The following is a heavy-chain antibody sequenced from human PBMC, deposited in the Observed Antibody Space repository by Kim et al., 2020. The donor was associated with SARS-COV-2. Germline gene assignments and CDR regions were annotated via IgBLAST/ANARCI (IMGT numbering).Heavy chain of an antibody. J-gene: IGHJ4*02. CDR1: RGPFNSYP. V-gene: IGHV1-69*06. D-gene: IGHD6-13*01. CDR3: ARGYGSSWSAGY. CDR2: IIPSFGTA. Sequence: SVKVSCKASRGPFNSYPFSWVRQAPGQGLEWMGGIIPSFGTADYAQKFRGRVTITADTSTSTAYMEVSGLRSEDTAMYYCARGYGSSWSAGYWGQGTLVTVSS.